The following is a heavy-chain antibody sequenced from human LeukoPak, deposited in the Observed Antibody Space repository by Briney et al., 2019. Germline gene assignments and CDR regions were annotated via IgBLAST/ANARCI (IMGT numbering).Heavy chain of an antibody. D-gene: IGHD3-10*01. CDR3: ARALNYYGSGPLLYGLDV. CDR1: GGSISSYY. Sequence: SETLSLTCTVSGGSISSYYWSWIRQPPGKGLEWIGYIYYSGSTNYNPSLKSRVTMSVDTSKNQFSLNLSSVTAADTAVYYCARALNYYGSGPLLYGLDVWGQGTTVTVSS. V-gene: IGHV4-59*12. J-gene: IGHJ6*02. CDR2: IYYSGST.